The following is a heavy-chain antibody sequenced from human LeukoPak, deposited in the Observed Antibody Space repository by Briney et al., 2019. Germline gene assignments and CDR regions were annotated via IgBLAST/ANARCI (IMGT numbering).Heavy chain of an antibody. J-gene: IGHJ5*02. V-gene: IGHV1-2*02. CDR3: ARDSEYQLLQNYFDA. CDR1: GYSFTGHY. D-gene: IGHD2-2*01. Sequence: GASVKVSCKASGYSFTGHYIHWVRQAPGQGLEWTGWVNPSSGGPDYAQKFKGRVTVTRDTSISTAYMELSRLTADDTAVYYCARDSEYQLLQNYFDAWGQGTLVIVSS. CDR2: VNPSSGGP.